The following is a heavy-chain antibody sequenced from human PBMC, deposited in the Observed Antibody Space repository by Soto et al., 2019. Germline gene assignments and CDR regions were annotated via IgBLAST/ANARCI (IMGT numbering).Heavy chain of an antibody. Sequence: PSETLSLTCAVSGGSISSSNWWGWIRQPPGKGLEWIGCVYYSGNTYYNPSLKSRVTMSVDTSKNQFSLKLSSVTAVDTAIYYCARTPEDQTRGGPFDYWGQGTLVTVSS. CDR3: ARTPEDQTRGGPFDY. V-gene: IGHV4-28*01. CDR1: GGSISSSNW. J-gene: IGHJ4*02. CDR2: VYYSGNT. D-gene: IGHD1-1*01.